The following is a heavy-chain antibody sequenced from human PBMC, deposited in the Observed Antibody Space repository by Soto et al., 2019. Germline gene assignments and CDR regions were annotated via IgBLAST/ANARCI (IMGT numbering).Heavy chain of an antibody. D-gene: IGHD3-10*01. CDR1: GGSFSGYY. CDR3: ARGPGYYGSGSYYKDY. CDR2: INHSGST. Sequence: SETLSLTCAVYGGSFSGYYWSWIRQPPGKGLEWIGEINHSGSTNCNPSLKSRVTISVDTSKNQFSLKLSSVTAADTAVYYCARGPGYYGSGSYYKDYWGQGTLVTVSS. J-gene: IGHJ4*02. V-gene: IGHV4-34*01.